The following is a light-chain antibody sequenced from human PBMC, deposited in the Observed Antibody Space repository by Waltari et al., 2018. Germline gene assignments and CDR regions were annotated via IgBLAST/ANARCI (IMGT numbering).Light chain of an antibody. CDR1: SSDVGAYNY. CDR3: SSYAGSKYV. V-gene: IGLV2-8*01. J-gene: IGLJ1*01. Sequence: QSALTQLPSASGSPGQSFTISCTGTSSDVGAYNYVSWSQQHPGKAPKLMVYEVSKRPSGVPDRFSGSKSGNTASLTVSGLQAEDEADYFCSSYAGSKYVFGTGTKLTVL. CDR2: EVS.